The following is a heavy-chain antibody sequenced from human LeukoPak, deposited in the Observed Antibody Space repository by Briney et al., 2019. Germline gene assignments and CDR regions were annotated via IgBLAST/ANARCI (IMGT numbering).Heavy chain of an antibody. J-gene: IGHJ6*02. CDR1: GGSISSYY. D-gene: IGHD2-8*01. V-gene: IGHV4-59*01. Sequence: SSETLSLTCTVSGGSISSYYWSWIRQPPGKGLEWIGYIYYSGSINYNPSLKSRVTISVDTSKNQFSLKLSSVTAADTAVYYCAREGYCTNGVCPTGYGTDVWGQGTTVTVSS. CDR3: AREGYCTNGVCPTGYGTDV. CDR2: IYYSGSI.